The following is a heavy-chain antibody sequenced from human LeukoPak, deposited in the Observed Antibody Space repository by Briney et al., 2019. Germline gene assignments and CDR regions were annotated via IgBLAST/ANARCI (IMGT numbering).Heavy chain of an antibody. CDR3: ARGQARLAWFDP. Sequence: SETLSLTCAVYGGSFSGYYWSWIRQPPGKGLEWIGEINHSGSTNYNPSLKSRVTISVDTSKNQFSLKLSSMTAADTAVYYCARGQARLAWFDPWGQGTLVTVSS. D-gene: IGHD6-19*01. J-gene: IGHJ5*02. CDR2: INHSGST. V-gene: IGHV4-34*01. CDR1: GGSFSGYY.